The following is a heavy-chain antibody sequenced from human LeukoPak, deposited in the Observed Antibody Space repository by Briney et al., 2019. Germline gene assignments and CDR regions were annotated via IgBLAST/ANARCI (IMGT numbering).Heavy chain of an antibody. J-gene: IGHJ4*02. D-gene: IGHD3-3*01. CDR1: GFTSTSYA. CDR3: TTSPTIFGVAIDY. Sequence: GGSLRLSRAASGFTSTSYAMSWVRQAPGKGLEWVGRIKSKTDGGTIDYTAPVKGRFTISRDDSKNTLYLQMNSLKTEDTAVYYCTTSPTIFGVAIDYWGQGTLVTVSA. V-gene: IGHV3-15*01. CDR2: IKSKTDGGTI.